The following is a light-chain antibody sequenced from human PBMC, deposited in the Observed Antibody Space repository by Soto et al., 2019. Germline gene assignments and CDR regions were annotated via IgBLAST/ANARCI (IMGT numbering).Light chain of an antibody. Sequence: QSALTQPPSVSGAPGQWVTISCTGSSSNIGAGYDVHWYQQLPGTAPKLLIFGDSNRPSGVPDRFSGSKSGTSDSLAITGLQADDEADYYCQSSDSRLSGSDVFGTGTKVTVL. CDR2: GDS. J-gene: IGLJ1*01. CDR3: QSSDSRLSGSDV. V-gene: IGLV1-40*01. CDR1: SSNIGAGYD.